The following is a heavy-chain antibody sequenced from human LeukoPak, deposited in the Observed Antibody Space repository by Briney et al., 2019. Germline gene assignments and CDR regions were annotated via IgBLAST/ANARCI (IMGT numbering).Heavy chain of an antibody. J-gene: IGHJ5*02. V-gene: IGHV4-59*08. CDR3: ARREVVRGVTNWFDP. D-gene: IGHD3-10*01. CDR2: IYYSGST. Sequence: SETLSLTRTVSGGSISSYYWSWIRQPPGKGLEWIGYIYYSGSTNYNPSLKSRVTISVDTSKNQFSLKLSSVTDADTAVYYCARREVVRGVTNWFDPWGQGTLVTVSS. CDR1: GGSISSYY.